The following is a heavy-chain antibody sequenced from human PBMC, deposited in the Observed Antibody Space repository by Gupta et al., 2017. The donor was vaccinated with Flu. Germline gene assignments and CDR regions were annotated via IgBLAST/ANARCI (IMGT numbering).Heavy chain of an antibody. V-gene: IGHV4-34*01. CDR3: ARGRITIFGVVPYYYYYGMDV. J-gene: IGHJ6*02. CDR2: INHSGST. D-gene: IGHD3-3*01. Sequence: LEWIGEINHSGSTNYNPSLKSRVTISVDTSKNQFSLKLSSVTAADTAVYYCARGRITIFGVVPYYYYYGMDVWGQGTTVTVSS.